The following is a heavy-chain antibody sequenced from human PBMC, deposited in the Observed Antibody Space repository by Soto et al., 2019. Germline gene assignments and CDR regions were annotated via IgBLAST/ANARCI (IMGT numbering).Heavy chain of an antibody. CDR2: ISAYNGNT. D-gene: IGHD2-2*01. V-gene: IGHV1-18*01. J-gene: IGHJ3*02. CDR3: ARNNIVVVPAAIGDAFDI. Sequence: EASVKVSCKASGYTFTSYGISWVRQAPGQGLEWMGWISAYNGNTNYAQKLQGRVTMTTDTSTSTAYMELRSLRSDDTAVYYCARNNIVVVPAAIGDAFDIWGQGTMVTVSS. CDR1: GYTFTSYG.